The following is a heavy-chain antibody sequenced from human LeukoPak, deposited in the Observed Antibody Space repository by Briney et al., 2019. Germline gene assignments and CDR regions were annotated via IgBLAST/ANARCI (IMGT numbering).Heavy chain of an antibody. Sequence: PGGSLRLSCTASGFTFDDYVMHWVRQAPGKGLEWVSLISGDGSGTYHADSVKGRFTISRDSSKNSLFLHMSGLRAEDTALYYCATQNPPGSGYYDTYNWFDPWRQGTLVTDAS. CDR1: GFTFDDYV. J-gene: IGHJ5*02. CDR2: ISGDGSGT. CDR3: ATQNPPGSGYYDTYNWFDP. V-gene: IGHV3-43*02. D-gene: IGHD5-12*01.